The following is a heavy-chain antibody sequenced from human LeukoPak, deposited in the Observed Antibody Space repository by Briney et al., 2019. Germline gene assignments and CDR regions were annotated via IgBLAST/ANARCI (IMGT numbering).Heavy chain of an antibody. CDR1: GGSISSYY. V-gene: IGHV4-59*08. D-gene: IGHD3-10*02. Sequence: PSETLSLTCTVSGGSISSYYWSWIRQPPGKGLEWIGYIYYSGSTKYNPSLKSRVTISVDTSKIQFSLNLSSVTAGDTAVYYCARLVPPKYDVHGFDIWGQGTMVTVSS. J-gene: IGHJ3*02. CDR3: ARLVPPKYDVHGFDI. CDR2: IYYSGST.